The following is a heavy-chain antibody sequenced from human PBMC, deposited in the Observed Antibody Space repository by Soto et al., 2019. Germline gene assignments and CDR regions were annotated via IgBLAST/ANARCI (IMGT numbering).Heavy chain of an antibody. J-gene: IGHJ6*02. D-gene: IGHD4-17*01. CDR1: GFTFSSYG. V-gene: IGHV3-30*18. CDR3: AKDSYPTVIKVGMDV. CDR2: ISYDGSNK. Sequence: QVQLVESGGGVVQPGRSLRLSCEASGFTFSSYGMHWVRQAPGKGLEWVAVISYDGSNKYYADSVKGRFTISRDNSKNTLYLQMNSLRAEDTAVYYCAKDSYPTVIKVGMDVWGQGTTVTVSS.